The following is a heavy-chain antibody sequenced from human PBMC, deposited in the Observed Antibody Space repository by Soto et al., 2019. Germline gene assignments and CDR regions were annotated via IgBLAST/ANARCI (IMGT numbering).Heavy chain of an antibody. CDR1: GFTFSSYG. D-gene: IGHD2-21*02. Sequence: GGSLRLSCAASGFTFSSYGMHWVRQAPGKGLEWVAVISYDGSNKYYADSVKGRFTISRDNSKNTLYLQMNSLRAEDTAVYYCAKDATVGAYCGGDCSPATYNWFDPWGQGTLVTVSS. V-gene: IGHV3-30*18. CDR2: ISYDGSNK. J-gene: IGHJ5*02. CDR3: AKDATVGAYCGGDCSPATYNWFDP.